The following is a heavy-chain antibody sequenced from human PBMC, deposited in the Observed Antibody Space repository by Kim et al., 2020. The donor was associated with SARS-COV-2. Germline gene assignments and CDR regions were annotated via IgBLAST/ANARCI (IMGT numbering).Heavy chain of an antibody. Sequence: GGSLRLSCAASGFTVSSNYMSWVRQAPGKGLEWVSVIYSGGSTYYADSVKGRFTISRDNSKNTLYLQMNSLRAEDTAVYYCARESRYSYGSNSDPLYYYYYGMDVWGQGTTVTVSS. CDR2: IYSGGST. CDR1: GFTVSSNY. J-gene: IGHJ6*02. CDR3: ARESRYSYGSNSDPLYYYYYGMDV. D-gene: IGHD5-18*01. V-gene: IGHV3-66*01.